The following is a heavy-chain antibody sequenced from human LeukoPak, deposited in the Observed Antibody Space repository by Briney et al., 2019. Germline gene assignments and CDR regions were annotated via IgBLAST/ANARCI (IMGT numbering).Heavy chain of an antibody. CDR3: ARHPSSAVWAGWFDP. CDR2: IYHSGST. Sequence: AETLSLTCTVSGYSISSGYYWGWIRQPPGKGLEWIGSIYHSGSTYYNPSLKSRVTISVDTSKNQLSLKLSSVTAADTAVYYCARHPSSAVWAGWFDPWGQGTLVTVSS. J-gene: IGHJ5*02. CDR1: GYSISSGYY. D-gene: IGHD3-22*01. V-gene: IGHV4-38-2*02.